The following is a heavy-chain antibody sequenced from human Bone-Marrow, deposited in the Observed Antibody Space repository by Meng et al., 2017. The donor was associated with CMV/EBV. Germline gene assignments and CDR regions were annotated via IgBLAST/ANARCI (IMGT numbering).Heavy chain of an antibody. Sequence: VQLGQSGAEVKKPGAAVKVSCKASGYTFTGYYMHWVRQAPGQGLEWMGWINPNSGGTNYAQKFQGRVTMTRDTSISTAYMELSRLRSDDTAVYYCARDGLYSSSHFDYWGQGTLVTVSS. CDR1: GYTFTGYY. J-gene: IGHJ4*02. D-gene: IGHD6-6*01. CDR3: ARDGLYSSSHFDY. V-gene: IGHV1-2*02. CDR2: INPNSGGT.